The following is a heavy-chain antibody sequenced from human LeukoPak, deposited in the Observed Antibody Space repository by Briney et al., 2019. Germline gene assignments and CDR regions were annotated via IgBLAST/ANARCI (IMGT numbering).Heavy chain of an antibody. D-gene: IGHD3-3*01. CDR3: ARGVGTIFGVVIGPYYFDY. CDR1: GGSFSGYY. CDR2: INHSGST. V-gene: IGHV4-34*01. Sequence: SETLSLTCAVYGGSFSGYYWSWIRQPPGKGLEWIGEINHSGSTNYNPSLKSRVTISVDTSKNQFSLKLSSVTAADTAVYYCARGVGTIFGVVIGPYYFDYWGQGTLVTVSS. J-gene: IGHJ4*02.